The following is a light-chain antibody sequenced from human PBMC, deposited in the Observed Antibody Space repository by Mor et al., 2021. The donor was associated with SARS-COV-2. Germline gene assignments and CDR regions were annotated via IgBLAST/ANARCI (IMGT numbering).Light chain of an antibody. V-gene: IGLV3-21*02. CDR1: S. J-gene: IGLJ1*01. CDR2: DDH. Sequence: SVHWYQQRPGQAPVLVVHDDHDRPSGIPDRFSGAKSGGAATLTISRAEAADEAAYYCQAWETVIDTYVFGTGTTVTVL. CDR3: QAWETVIDTYV.